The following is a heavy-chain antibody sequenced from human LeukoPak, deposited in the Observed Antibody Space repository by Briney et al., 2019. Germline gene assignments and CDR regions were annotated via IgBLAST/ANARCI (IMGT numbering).Heavy chain of an antibody. D-gene: IGHD1-20*01. CDR3: ARVGEKITGTNFYYYYGMDV. CDR2: MNPSSGNT. CDR1: GYTFTSYD. J-gene: IGHJ6*02. V-gene: IGHV1-8*01. Sequence: ASVKVSCKASGYTFTSYDINWVRQATGQGLEWMGWMNPSSGNTGYAQKFQGRVTMTRNTSISTAYMELSSLRSEDTAVYYCARVGEKITGTNFYYYYGMDVWGQGTTVTVSS.